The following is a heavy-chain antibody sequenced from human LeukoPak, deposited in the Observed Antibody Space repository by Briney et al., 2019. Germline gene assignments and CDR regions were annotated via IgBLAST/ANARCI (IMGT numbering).Heavy chain of an antibody. Sequence: ESGPTLVNPTQTLTLTCTFSGFSLSTGTMCVSWIRQPPGKALEWLALIDWDDDKYYSTSLKTRLTISKDTPKNQVVLTMTNMDPVDTATYYCARTSRSGGGFDYWGQGTLVTVSS. J-gene: IGHJ4*02. V-gene: IGHV2-70*01. CDR1: GFSLSTGTMC. CDR3: ARTSRSGGGFDY. CDR2: IDWDDDK. D-gene: IGHD2-15*01.